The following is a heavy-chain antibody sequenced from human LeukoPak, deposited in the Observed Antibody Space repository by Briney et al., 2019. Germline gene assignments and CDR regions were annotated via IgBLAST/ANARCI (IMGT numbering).Heavy chain of an antibody. V-gene: IGHV3-21*01. CDR3: ARGATVITPPLDY. CDR2: IGYSSYI. J-gene: IGHJ4*02. Sequence: PGGSLRLSCAASGFTFSSYSMNWVRQAPGKGLEWVSSIGYSSYIYYADPVKGRFTISRDNAKSSLYLQLNSLRAEDTAVYYCARGATVITPPLDYWGQGTLVTVSS. CDR1: GFTFSSYS. D-gene: IGHD4-23*01.